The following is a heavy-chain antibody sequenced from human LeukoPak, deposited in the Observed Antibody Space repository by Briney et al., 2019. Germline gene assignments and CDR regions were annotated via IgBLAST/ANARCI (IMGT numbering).Heavy chain of an antibody. Sequence: GGSLRLSCAASGFTFSTYGMHWVRQAPGKGLEWVALIWSDDRNKYYADSVKGQFTISRDNSKNTLYLQMNGLRAEDTAVFYCAKDLHGVADTSYYFDYWGRGTLVTVSS. J-gene: IGHJ4*02. CDR1: GFTFSTYG. V-gene: IGHV3-30*02. CDR3: AKDLHGVADTSYYFDY. CDR2: IWSDDRNK. D-gene: IGHD6-19*01.